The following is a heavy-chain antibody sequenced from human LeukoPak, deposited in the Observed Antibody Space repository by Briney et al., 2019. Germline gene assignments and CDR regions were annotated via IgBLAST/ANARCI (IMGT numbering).Heavy chain of an antibody. Sequence: ASVKVSCKASGGTFSSYAISWVRQAPGQGLEWMGGIIPIFGTANYAQKFQGRVTITTDESTSTAYMELRSLRSDDTAVYYCARDSKYSSGLDYWGQGTLVTVSS. CDR2: IIPIFGTA. V-gene: IGHV1-69*05. J-gene: IGHJ4*02. CDR3: ARDSKYSSGLDY. D-gene: IGHD6-19*01. CDR1: GGTFSSYA.